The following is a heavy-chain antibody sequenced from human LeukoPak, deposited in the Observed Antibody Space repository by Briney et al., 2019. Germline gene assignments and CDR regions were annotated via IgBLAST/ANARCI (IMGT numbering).Heavy chain of an antibody. CDR3: AKDLSYGDPVI. CDR1: GFTLSSYA. V-gene: IGHV3-23*01. Sequence: SGGSLRLSCAASGFTLSSYAMSWVRQAPRKGLGWVSVISNSGGSTYYADSVKSRFTISRDNSKNTLYLQMNSLRAEDTAVYYCAKDLSYGDPVIWGQGTMVTVSS. D-gene: IGHD4-17*01. J-gene: IGHJ3*02. CDR2: ISNSGGST.